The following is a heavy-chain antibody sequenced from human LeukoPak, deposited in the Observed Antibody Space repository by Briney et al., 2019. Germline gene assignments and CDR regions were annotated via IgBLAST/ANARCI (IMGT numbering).Heavy chain of an antibody. CDR2: IYYSGST. CDR1: GGSISSSSYY. D-gene: IGHD6-19*01. V-gene: IGHV4-39*07. CDR3: ARVDDGWLGLYYFDY. J-gene: IGHJ4*02. Sequence: SETLSLTCTVSGGSISSSSYYWGWIRQPPGKGLGWIGNIYYSGSTYYNPSLKSRVTISVDTSKNQFSLKLTSVTAADTAVYYCARVDDGWLGLYYFDYWGQGTLVTVSS.